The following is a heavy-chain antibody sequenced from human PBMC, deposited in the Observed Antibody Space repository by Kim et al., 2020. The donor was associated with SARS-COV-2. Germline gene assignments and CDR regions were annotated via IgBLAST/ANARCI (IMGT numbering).Heavy chain of an antibody. CDR3: AKDQRGPFDWHPTDY. CDR1: GFTFSSYA. CDR2: ISGSGGST. D-gene: IGHD3-9*01. Sequence: GGSLRLSCAASGFTFSSYAMSWVRQAPGKGLEWVSAISGSGGSTYYADSVKGRFTISRDNSKNTLYLQMNSLRAEDTAVYYCAKDQRGPFDWHPTDYWGQGTLVTVSS. V-gene: IGHV3-23*01. J-gene: IGHJ4*02.